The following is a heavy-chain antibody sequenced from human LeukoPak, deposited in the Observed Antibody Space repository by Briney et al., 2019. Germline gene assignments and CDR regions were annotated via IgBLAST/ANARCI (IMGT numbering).Heavy chain of an antibody. V-gene: IGHV1-46*01. CDR2: INPSGGST. J-gene: IGHJ4*02. Sequence: VASVKVSCKASGYTFTSYYMHWVRQAPGQGLEWMRIINPSGGSTSYAQKFQGRVTMTRDTSTSTVYMELSSPRSEDTAVYYCARAQAQAYGSGSYYIPVISGSDYWGQGTLVTVSS. D-gene: IGHD3-10*01. CDR1: GYTFTSYY. CDR3: ARAQAQAYGSGSYYIPVISGSDY.